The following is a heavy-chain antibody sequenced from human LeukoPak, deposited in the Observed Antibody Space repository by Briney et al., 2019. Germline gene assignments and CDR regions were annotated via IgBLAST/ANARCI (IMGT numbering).Heavy chain of an antibody. D-gene: IGHD3-3*01. CDR2: ISYDGSNK. V-gene: IGHV3-30-3*01. Sequence: SGGSLRLSCAASGFTFSSYAMHWVRQAPGKGLEWVAVISYDGSNKYYADSVKGRFTISRDNSKNTLYLQMNSLRAEDTAVYYCARAGRFLEWLSYDYWGQGTLVTVSS. CDR3: ARAGRFLEWLSYDY. CDR1: GFTFSSYA. J-gene: IGHJ4*02.